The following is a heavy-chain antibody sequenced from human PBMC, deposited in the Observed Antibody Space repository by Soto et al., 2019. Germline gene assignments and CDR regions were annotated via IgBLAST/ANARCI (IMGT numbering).Heavy chain of an antibody. D-gene: IGHD3-10*01. CDR1: GFTFSSYA. CDR2: ISYDGSNK. V-gene: IGHV3-30-3*01. J-gene: IGHJ3*02. CDR3: ASEGGSGSYDAFDI. Sequence: GGSLRLSCAASGFTFSSYAMHWVRQAPGKGLEWVAVISYDGSNKYYADSVKGRFTISRDNSKNTLYLQMNSLRAEDTAVYYCASEGGSGSYDAFDIWGQGTMVTVSS.